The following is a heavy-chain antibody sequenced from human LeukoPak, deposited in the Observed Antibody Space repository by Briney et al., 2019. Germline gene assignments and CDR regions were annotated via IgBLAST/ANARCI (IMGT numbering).Heavy chain of an antibody. J-gene: IGHJ4*02. Sequence: PGGSLRLSCAASGFTVSSKYMSWVRQTPGKGLQWVALIYSSGDTYTADSVKGRFTISRDNSENTLYLQMDSLRAEDTAVCYCATSYYFGSGSYGYLDYWGQGTLVTVSS. CDR2: IYSSGDT. CDR3: ATSYYFGSGSYGYLDY. V-gene: IGHV3-53*01. D-gene: IGHD3-10*01. CDR1: GFTVSSKY.